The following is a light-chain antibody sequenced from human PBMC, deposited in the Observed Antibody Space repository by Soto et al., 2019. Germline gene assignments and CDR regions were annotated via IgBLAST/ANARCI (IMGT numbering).Light chain of an antibody. J-gene: IGLJ2*01. CDR2: NND. CDR3: AAWDGSLRGRV. Sequence: QSVLTQPPSASGTPGQRVTISCSGSSSNIGSNYVYWYQHLPVTAPKLLMYNNDQRASGVPDRFSGSKSATSASLAISGLRSEDEADYYCAAWDGSLRGRVFGGGTKLTVL. CDR1: SSNIGSNY. V-gene: IGLV1-47*02.